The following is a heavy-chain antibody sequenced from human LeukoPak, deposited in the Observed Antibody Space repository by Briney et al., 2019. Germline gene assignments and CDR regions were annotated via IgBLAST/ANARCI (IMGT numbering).Heavy chain of an antibody. CDR2: IYYSGST. D-gene: IGHD3-22*01. V-gene: IGHV4-59*08. CDR1: GGSISSYY. Sequence: SETLSLTCTVSGGSISSYYWSWIRQPPGKGLEWIGYIYYSGSTNYNPSLKSRVTISVDTSKNQFSLKLSSVTAADTAVYYCARHGLGHYDSSGYYYLGNYYYYGMDVWGQGTTVTVSS. CDR3: ARHGLGHYDSSGYYYLGNYYYYGMDV. J-gene: IGHJ6*02.